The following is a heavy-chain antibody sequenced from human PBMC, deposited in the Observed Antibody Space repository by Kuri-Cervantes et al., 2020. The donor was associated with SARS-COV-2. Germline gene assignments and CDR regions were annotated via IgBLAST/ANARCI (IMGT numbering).Heavy chain of an antibody. J-gene: IGHJ3*02. CDR3: ARVPDGYPAFDI. CDR1: GGSFSGYY. Sequence: SETLSLTCAVYGGSFSGYYWSWIRQPPGKGLEWIGEINHSGSTNYNPSLKSRVTISVDTSKNQLSLKLSSATAPDTAVYYCARVPDGYPAFDICGQGTMVTVSS. D-gene: IGHD5-24*01. V-gene: IGHV4-34*01. CDR2: INHSGST.